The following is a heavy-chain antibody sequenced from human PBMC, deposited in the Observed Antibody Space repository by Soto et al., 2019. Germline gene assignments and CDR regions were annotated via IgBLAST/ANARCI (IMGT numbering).Heavy chain of an antibody. CDR2: IYYSGST. Sequence: PSETLSLTCTVSGGSISSGGYYWSWIRQHPGKGLEWIGYIYYSGSTYYNPSLKSRVTISVDTSKNQFSLKLSSVTAADTAVYYCARGSLLPDIAVADALDYWGQGTLVIVSS. CDR1: GGSISSGGYY. J-gene: IGHJ4*02. V-gene: IGHV4-31*03. CDR3: ARGSLLPDIAVADALDY. D-gene: IGHD6-19*01.